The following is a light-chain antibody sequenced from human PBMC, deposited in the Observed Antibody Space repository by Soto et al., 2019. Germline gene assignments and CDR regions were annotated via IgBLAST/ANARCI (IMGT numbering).Light chain of an antibody. J-gene: IGKJ3*01. CDR2: DAY. CDR1: QDISIY. CDR3: QQYNNIPS. V-gene: IGKV1-33*01. Sequence: DIQMTQSPSSLSASVGDRVTITFQAIQDISIYLNWYQQKPGKAPKVLIYDAYNLEIGVPSRFSGSGSGTDFPLTINSLQPEDVATYVCQQYNNIPSFGPGTQVDI.